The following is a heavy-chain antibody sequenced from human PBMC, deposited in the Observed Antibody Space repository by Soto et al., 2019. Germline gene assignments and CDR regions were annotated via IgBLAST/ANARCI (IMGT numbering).Heavy chain of an antibody. CDR2: IYHSGMT. CDR3: ATVRWELHDAFDI. V-gene: IGHV4-31*03. D-gene: IGHD1-26*01. Sequence: QVQLQESGPGLVKSSQTLSLTCTVSGGSISTGGYYWSWIRQHPGRGLEWIGYIYHSGMTFSNPSLQSRVAISIDTSKSKFSLKPSSVTAADTAVYYCATVRWELHDAFDIWGQGTMVSVSS. CDR1: GGSISTGGYY. J-gene: IGHJ3*02.